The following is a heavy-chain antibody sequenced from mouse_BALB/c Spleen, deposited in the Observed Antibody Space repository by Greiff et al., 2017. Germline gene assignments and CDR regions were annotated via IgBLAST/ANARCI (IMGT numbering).Heavy chain of an antibody. Sequence: EVMLVESGGGLVQPGGSRKLSCAASGFTFSSFGMHWVRQAPEKGLEWVAYISSGSSTIYYADTVKGRFTISRDNPKNTLFLQMTSLRSEDTAMYYCARGDGNYAYYAMDYWGQGTSVTVSS. CDR1: GFTFSSFG. CDR3: ARGDGNYAYYAMDY. D-gene: IGHD2-1*01. J-gene: IGHJ4*01. CDR2: ISSGSSTI. V-gene: IGHV5-17*02.